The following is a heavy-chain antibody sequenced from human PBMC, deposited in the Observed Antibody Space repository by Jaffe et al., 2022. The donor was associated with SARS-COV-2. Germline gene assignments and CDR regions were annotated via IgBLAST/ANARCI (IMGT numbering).Heavy chain of an antibody. CDR1: GFTFSNAW. CDR2: IKSKTDGGTT. D-gene: IGHD3-16*02. Sequence: EVQLVESGGGLVKPGGSLRLSCAASGFTFSNAWMSWVRQAPGKGLEWVGRIKSKTDGGTTDYAAPVKGRFTISRDDSKNTLYLQMNSLKTEDTAVYYCTTDGTSYYDYVWGSYHLFDYWGQGTLVTVSS. V-gene: IGHV3-15*01. J-gene: IGHJ4*02. CDR3: TTDGTSYYDYVWGSYHLFDY.